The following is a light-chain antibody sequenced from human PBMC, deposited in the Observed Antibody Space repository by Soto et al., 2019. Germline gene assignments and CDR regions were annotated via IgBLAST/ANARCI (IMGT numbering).Light chain of an antibody. J-gene: IGKJ1*01. CDR1: QSVSSSY. CDR2: DAS. CDR3: QQYGSSPWT. Sequence: ELVLTQSPGTLSLSPGERATLSCRASQSVSSSYLAWYQQKSGQGPRLLIYDASTRATGIPARFSGSGSGTDFTLTISRLEPEDFAVYYCQQYGSSPWTFGQGTKVDIK. V-gene: IGKV3-20*01.